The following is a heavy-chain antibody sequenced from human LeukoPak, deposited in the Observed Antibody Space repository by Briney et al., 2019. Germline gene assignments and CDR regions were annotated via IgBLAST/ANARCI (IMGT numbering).Heavy chain of an antibody. CDR3: ARRTIGTLDY. D-gene: IGHD1-14*01. CDR2: INGDGSGA. V-gene: IGHV3-74*01. J-gene: IGHJ4*02. CDR1: GFTFSSYW. Sequence: GGSLRLPCAASGFTFSSYWMHWVRQPPGKGLVWVSRINGDGSGANYADSVKGRFTISRDNAKSTLYLQMDSLRAEDTAVYYCARRTIGTLDYWGQGTLVTVSS.